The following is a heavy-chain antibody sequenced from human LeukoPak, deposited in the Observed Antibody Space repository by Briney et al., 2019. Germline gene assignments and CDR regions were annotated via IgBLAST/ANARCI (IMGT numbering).Heavy chain of an antibody. Sequence: SETLSLTYAVYGGSFSGYYWSWIRQPPGKGLEWIGEINHSGSTNYNPSLKSRVTISVDTSKNQFSLKLSSVTAADTAVYYCARGSRGAARAGRFGYWGQGTLVTVSS. J-gene: IGHJ4*02. D-gene: IGHD6-6*01. CDR2: INHSGST. V-gene: IGHV4-34*01. CDR3: ARGSRGAARAGRFGY. CDR1: GGSFSGYY.